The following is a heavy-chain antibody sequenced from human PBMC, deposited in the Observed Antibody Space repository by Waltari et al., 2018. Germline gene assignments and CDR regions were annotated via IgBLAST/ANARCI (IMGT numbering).Heavy chain of an antibody. CDR3: ARETLPGNKIIDY. D-gene: IGHD1-1*01. CDR2: INANTGDS. Sequence: QVQLVQSGAQVKEPGASVKASCKTSGYTFTAYYLHWVRQAPGQGLGWMGWINANTGDSKSAQTFQGRVTVTRDTSITTAYLELSGLRSDDTALYYCARETLPGNKIIDYWGQGTLVTVSS. CDR1: GYTFTAYY. V-gene: IGHV1-2*02. J-gene: IGHJ4*02.